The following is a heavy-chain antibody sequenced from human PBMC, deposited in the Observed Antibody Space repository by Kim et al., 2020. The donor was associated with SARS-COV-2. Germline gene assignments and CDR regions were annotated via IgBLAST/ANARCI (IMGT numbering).Heavy chain of an antibody. V-gene: IGHV3-66*01. D-gene: IGHD6-19*01. Sequence: DSVKGRFTISRDNSKNTLYLQMNSLRAEDTAVYYCARDTNIAVAGKGDYWGQGTLVTVSS. J-gene: IGHJ4*02. CDR3: ARDTNIAVAGKGDY.